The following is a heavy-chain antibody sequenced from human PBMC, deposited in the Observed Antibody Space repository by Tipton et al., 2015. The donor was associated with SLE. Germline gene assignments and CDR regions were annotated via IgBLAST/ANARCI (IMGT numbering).Heavy chain of an antibody. J-gene: IGHJ4*02. CDR2: VSYSGST. CDR3: ARYYYDSTGDCLFDS. Sequence: TLSLTCSVSGASVTRTSHYWGWIRQSPGKGLEWIATVSYSGSTFSNPSPRGRVATSSDTSGNQFSLTLRSVTSADTAVYYCARYYYDSTGDCLFDSWGQGTLVTVSS. D-gene: IGHD3-22*01. V-gene: IGHV4-39*07. CDR1: GASVTRTSHY.